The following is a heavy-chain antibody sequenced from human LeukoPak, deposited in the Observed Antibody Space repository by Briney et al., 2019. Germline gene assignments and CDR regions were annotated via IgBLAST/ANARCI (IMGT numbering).Heavy chain of an antibody. CDR1: GFNFSSYW. V-gene: IGHV3-7*04. CDR2: IKQDGTEK. D-gene: IGHD4-17*01. J-gene: IGHJ3*02. CDR3: ARPTTVTMVDAFNI. Sequence: GGSLRLSCAAAGFNFSSYWMTWVRRAPGKGLEWVANIKQDGTEKYYVDSVKGRFTISRDNAKNSLYLQMNSLRAVDTAVYFCARPTTVTMVDAFNIWGLGTMVTVSS.